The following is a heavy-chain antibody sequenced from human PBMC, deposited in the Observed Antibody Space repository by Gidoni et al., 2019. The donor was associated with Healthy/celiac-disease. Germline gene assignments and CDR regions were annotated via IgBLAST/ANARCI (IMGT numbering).Heavy chain of an antibody. V-gene: IGHV3-23*01. CDR1: GFTFSSYA. J-gene: IGHJ4*02. CDR3: ALSTGYYFDY. Sequence: EVQLLESGGGLVQPGGSLRLSCDASGFTFSSYAMSWVRQAPGKGLDWVSAISGSGGSTYYADSVKGRFTISRDNSKNTLYLQMNSLRAEDTAVYYCALSTGYYFDYWGQGTLVTVSS. D-gene: IGHD2-15*01. CDR2: ISGSGGST.